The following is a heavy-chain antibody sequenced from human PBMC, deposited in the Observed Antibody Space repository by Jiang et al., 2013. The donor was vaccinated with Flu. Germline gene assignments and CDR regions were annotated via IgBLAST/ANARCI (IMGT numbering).Heavy chain of an antibody. Sequence: QLLESGGGLVQPGGSLRLSCAASGFTFSDYYMDWVRQAPGAGLEWFGRARNKAKSYTTEYATSVKGRFTVSRDDSKNSLYLQMNSLKIEDTAVYYCTATYGDLWGYWGQGTLVTVSS. CDR1: GFTFSDYY. V-gene: IGHV3-72*01. CDR3: TATYGDLWGY. CDR2: ARNKAKSYTT. D-gene: IGHD4-17*01. J-gene: IGHJ4*02.